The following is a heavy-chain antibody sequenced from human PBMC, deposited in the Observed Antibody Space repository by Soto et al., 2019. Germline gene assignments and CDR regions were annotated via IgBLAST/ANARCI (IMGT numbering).Heavy chain of an antibody. CDR2: INWNGGST. CDR3: ARGAPITMIVVVTHYGMDV. Sequence: GGSLRLSCAASGFTFDDYGMSWVRQAPGKGLEWVSGINWNGGSTGYADSVKGRFTISRDNAKNSLYLQMNSLRAEDTALYYCARGAPITMIVVVTHYGMDVWGQGTTVTVS. CDR1: GFTFDDYG. V-gene: IGHV3-20*04. D-gene: IGHD3-22*01. J-gene: IGHJ6*02.